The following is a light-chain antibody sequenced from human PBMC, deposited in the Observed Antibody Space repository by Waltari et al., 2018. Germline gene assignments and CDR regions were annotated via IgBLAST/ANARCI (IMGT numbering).Light chain of an antibody. CDR2: KYT. CDR1: ALPTHF. V-gene: IGLV3-25*03. CDR3: QSADTIGSII. J-gene: IGLJ2*01. Sequence: SYELPQPPSVSVSPGQTDKISCSGDALPTHFAPWYQQKPGQAPVVIMYKYTQRPSGIPERFSAATSGTTVTLTIRGVQAEDEADYYCQSADTIGSIIFGGGTKLTVL.